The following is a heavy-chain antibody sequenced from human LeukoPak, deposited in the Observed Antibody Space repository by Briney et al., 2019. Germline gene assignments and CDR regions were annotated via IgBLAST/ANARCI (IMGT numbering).Heavy chain of an antibody. CDR3: ATMRGGYEGYFDY. Sequence: GGSLRLSCAASGFTFSSYTMNCVRQAPGKGLEWVSSITSSSSYIYYADSVKGRFTNSRDNAKNTLYLQLNSLRAEDTAVYYCATMRGGYEGYFDYWGQGTLVTVSS. CDR2: ITSSSSYI. CDR1: GFTFSSYT. V-gene: IGHV3-21*01. D-gene: IGHD3-16*01. J-gene: IGHJ4*02.